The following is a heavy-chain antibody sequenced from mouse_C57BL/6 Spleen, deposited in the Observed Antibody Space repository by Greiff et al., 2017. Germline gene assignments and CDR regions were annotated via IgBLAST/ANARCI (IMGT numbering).Heavy chain of an antibody. D-gene: IGHD1-1*01. CDR1: GYTFTSYW. Sequence: VQLQQPGAELVKPGASVQLSCKASGYTFTSYWMHWVKQRPGQGLEWIGMIHPNSGSTNYNEKFKSKATLTVAKSSSTAYMQLSSLTSEDSAVYYCARPYYDGSSDWYFDVWGTGTTVTVSS. CDR3: ARPYYDGSSDWYFDV. V-gene: IGHV1-64*01. J-gene: IGHJ1*03. CDR2: IHPNSGST.